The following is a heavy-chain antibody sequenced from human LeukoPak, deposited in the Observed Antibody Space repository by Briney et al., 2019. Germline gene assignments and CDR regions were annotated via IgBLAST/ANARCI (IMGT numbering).Heavy chain of an antibody. CDR3: ARGSGFSPSHPSY. D-gene: IGHD3-10*01. CDR2: MNPNSGDT. J-gene: IGHJ4*02. V-gene: IGHV1-8*02. Sequence: ASVKVSCRASGYTFTSYGISWVRQAPGQGLGWMGWMNPNSGDTGFAQKFQGRVSMTTDTSITTAYMELSSLISEDTAIYYCARGSGFSPSHPSYWGQGTLVTVSS. CDR1: GYTFTSYG.